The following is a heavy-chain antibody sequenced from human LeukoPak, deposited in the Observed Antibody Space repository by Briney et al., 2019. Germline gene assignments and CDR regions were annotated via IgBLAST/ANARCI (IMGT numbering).Heavy chain of an antibody. CDR1: GFTFSSSA. CDR3: AIDPNWGTHS. J-gene: IGHJ4*02. D-gene: IGHD7-27*01. V-gene: IGHV3-23*01. Sequence: GGSLRLSCAASGFTFSSSAMSWVRQAPGKGLEWVSAISNNGGYTYYADSVQGRFTISRDNSKNALYLQMNSLRVEDTAVYYCAIDPNWGTHSWGQGVLVTVSS. CDR2: ISNNGGYT.